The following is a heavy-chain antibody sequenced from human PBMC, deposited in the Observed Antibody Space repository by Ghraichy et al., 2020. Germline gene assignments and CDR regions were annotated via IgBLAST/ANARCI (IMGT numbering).Heavy chain of an antibody. CDR1: GFTSKSYW. CDR3: TRDPVWDYGMAV. CDR2: IKLDGSEK. V-gene: IGHV3-7*01. J-gene: IGHJ6*02. D-gene: IGHD1-26*01. Sequence: GGSLRLSCAASGFTSKSYWMNWVRQAPGKGLEWVANIKLDGSEKYYVDSVRGRFTISRDNANNSLYLQMSSLRAEDTAVYYCTRDPVWDYGMAVWGQGTTVTVSS.